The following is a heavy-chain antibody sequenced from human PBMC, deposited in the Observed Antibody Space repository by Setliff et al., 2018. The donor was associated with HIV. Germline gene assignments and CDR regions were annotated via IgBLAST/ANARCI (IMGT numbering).Heavy chain of an antibody. D-gene: IGHD3-3*01. J-gene: IGHJ4*02. CDR3: AKGMYDFWSGYYDY. Sequence: GGSLRLSCAASGLTFSKYAMSWVRQAPGKGLEWVSVIYSGGSSTYYTDSVKGRFTISRDNSKNMMYLQMNSLRVEDTAVYYCAKGMYDFWSGYYDYWGQGTVVTVSS. V-gene: IGHV3-23*03. CDR1: GLTFSKYA. CDR2: IYSGGSST.